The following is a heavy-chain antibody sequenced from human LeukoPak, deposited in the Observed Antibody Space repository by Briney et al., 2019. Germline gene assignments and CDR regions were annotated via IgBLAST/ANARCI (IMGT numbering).Heavy chain of an antibody. Sequence: SVKVSCKASGGTFSSYAISWVRQAPGQGLEWMGGIIPIFGTANYAQKFQGRVTITADESTSTAYMELSSLRAEDTAVYYCAKDRGYTVTTADYWGQGTLVTVSS. V-gene: IGHV1-69*13. J-gene: IGHJ4*02. CDR1: GGTFSSYA. D-gene: IGHD4-17*01. CDR3: AKDRGYTVTTADY. CDR2: IIPIFGTA.